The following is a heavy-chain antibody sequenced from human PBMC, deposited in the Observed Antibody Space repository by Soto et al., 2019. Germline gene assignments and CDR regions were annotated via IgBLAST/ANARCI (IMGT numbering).Heavy chain of an antibody. CDR1: GFTFSSSA. V-gene: IGHV1-58*01. CDR2: IVVGSGNT. Sequence: SVKVSCKASGFTFSSSALQWVRQARGQRLEWIGWIVVGSGNTNYAQKFQERVTITRDMSTSTAYMELNSLRSDDTAVYYCVTMRRKDYYMEVWGKGTTVTVSS. J-gene: IGHJ6*03. D-gene: IGHD3-3*01. CDR3: VTMRRKDYYMEV.